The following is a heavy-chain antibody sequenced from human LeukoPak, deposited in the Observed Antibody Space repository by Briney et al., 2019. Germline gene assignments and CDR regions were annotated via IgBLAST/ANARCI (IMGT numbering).Heavy chain of an antibody. CDR3: ARESGFRGDAFDI. D-gene: IGHD3-10*01. V-gene: IGHV3-48*03. Sequence: GGSLRLSCAASGFTFSSYEMNWVRQAPGKGLEWVSYISTSGSTIYYADSVKGRFIISRDNAKNSLYLQMNSLRAEDTAVYYCARESGFRGDAFDIWGQGTMVTVSS. CDR2: ISTSGSTI. CDR1: GFTFSSYE. J-gene: IGHJ3*02.